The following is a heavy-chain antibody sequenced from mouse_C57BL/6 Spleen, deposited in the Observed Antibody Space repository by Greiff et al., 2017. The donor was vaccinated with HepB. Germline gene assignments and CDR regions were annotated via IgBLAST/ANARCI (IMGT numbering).Heavy chain of an antibody. D-gene: IGHD1-1*01. V-gene: IGHV5-4*01. J-gene: IGHJ1*03. CDR2: ISDGGSYT. CDR3: ARDLTTVVAHRYFDV. Sequence: EVQLVESGGGLVKPGGSLKLSCAASGFTFSSYAMSWVRQTPEKRLEWVATISDGGSYTYYPDNVKGRFTISRDNAKNNLYLQMSHLKSEDTAMYYCARDLTTVVAHRYFDVWGTGTTVTVSS. CDR1: GFTFSSYA.